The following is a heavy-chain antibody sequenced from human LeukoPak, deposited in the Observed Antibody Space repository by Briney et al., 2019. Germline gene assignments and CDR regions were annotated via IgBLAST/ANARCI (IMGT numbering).Heavy chain of an antibody. CDR2: ISGSGGST. CDR1: GFTFSSYA. J-gene: IGHJ5*02. Sequence: GGSLRLSCAASGFTFSSYAMSWVRQAPGKGLEWVSAISGSGGSTYYADSVKGRFTISRDNSKNTLYLQMNSLRAVDTAVYYCAKDRQQLLKGAFAPWGQGTLVTVSS. CDR3: AKDRQQLLKGAFAP. V-gene: IGHV3-23*01. D-gene: IGHD6-13*01.